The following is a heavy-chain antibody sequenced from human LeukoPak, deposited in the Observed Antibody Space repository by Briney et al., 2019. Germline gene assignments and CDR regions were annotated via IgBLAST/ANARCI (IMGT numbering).Heavy chain of an antibody. D-gene: IGHD6-13*01. CDR1: GYSFTNFW. J-gene: IGHJ4*02. Sequence: GESLKISCKASGYSFTNFWIGWMRQTPGKGLEWMGIIFPGDSDAIYCPSFQGQVTFSVDTSMNAAYLQWSSLKASDTAMYYCERSYFRGAVAAAGVDYWGQGTPVAVSS. CDR2: IFPGDSDA. V-gene: IGHV5-51*01. CDR3: ERSYFRGAVAAAGVDY.